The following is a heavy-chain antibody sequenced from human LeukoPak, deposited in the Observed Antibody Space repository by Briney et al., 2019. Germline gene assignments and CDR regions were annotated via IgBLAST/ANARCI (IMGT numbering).Heavy chain of an antibody. J-gene: IGHJ3*02. Sequence: GGSLRLSCAASGFTFSSYAMHWVRQAPGKGLEWVAVISYDGSNKYYADSVKGRFTISRDNSKNTLYLQMNSLRAEDTAVYYCARRGHGVSDAFDIWGQGTMVTVSS. V-gene: IGHV3-30*04. D-gene: IGHD3-10*01. CDR1: GFTFSSYA. CDR3: ARRGHGVSDAFDI. CDR2: ISYDGSNK.